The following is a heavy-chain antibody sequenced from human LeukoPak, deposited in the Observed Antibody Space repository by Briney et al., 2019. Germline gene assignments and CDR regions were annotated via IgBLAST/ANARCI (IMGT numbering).Heavy chain of an antibody. CDR3: ARHEEEDGYNAKTIDY. Sequence: SETLSLTCTVSSDSISSSSNYWAWVRQSPGKGLEWIGAIYYSGQTYYNTSLKSRITMSVDTSKNQFSLKVSYVTAADTAVYYCARHEEEDGYNAKTIDYWGQGTLVTVYS. CDR1: SDSISSSSNY. D-gene: IGHD5-24*01. CDR2: IYYSGQT. J-gene: IGHJ4*02. V-gene: IGHV4-39*01.